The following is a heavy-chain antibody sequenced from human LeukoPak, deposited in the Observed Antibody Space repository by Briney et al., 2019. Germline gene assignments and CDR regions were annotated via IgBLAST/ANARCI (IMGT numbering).Heavy chain of an antibody. CDR1: GFTFSTYA. J-gene: IGHJ4*02. V-gene: IGHV3-21*01. D-gene: IGHD3-10*01. Sequence: PGGSLRLSCAASGFTFSTYAMTWVRQAPGKGLEWVSAISGSGDNTYYAESVKGRFTISRDNAKNSLYLQMNSLRAEDTAVYYCARDLMADYWGQGTLVTVSS. CDR3: ARDLMADY. CDR2: ISGSGDNT.